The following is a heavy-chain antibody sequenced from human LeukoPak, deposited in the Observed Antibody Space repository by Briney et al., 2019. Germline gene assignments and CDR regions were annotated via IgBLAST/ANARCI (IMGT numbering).Heavy chain of an antibody. CDR2: ISGSGGST. V-gene: IGHV3-23*01. CDR3: AKVYCGGDCSDNWFDP. Sequence: GGSLRLSCAASGFTFSSYAMSWVRQAPGKGLEWVSAISGSGGSTYYADSVKGRFTISRDNSKNTLYLQMNSLRAEDTAVYYCAKVYCGGDCSDNWFDPWGQGTLATVSS. J-gene: IGHJ5*02. CDR1: GFTFSSYA. D-gene: IGHD2-21*02.